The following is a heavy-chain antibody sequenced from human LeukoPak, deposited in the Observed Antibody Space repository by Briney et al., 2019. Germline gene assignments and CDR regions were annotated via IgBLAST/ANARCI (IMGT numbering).Heavy chain of an antibody. J-gene: IGHJ4*02. V-gene: IGHV3-23*01. CDR2: VGGSTGGT. Sequence: PGGSLRLSCAASGFTFSSYAMSWVRQAPGKGLEWVSAVGGSTGGTYYADSVKGRFTISRDTSKNKLYLQMNSLRAEDTAVYYCAKEAFAVVPAAKSDYWGQGTLVTVSP. CDR1: GFTFSSYA. CDR3: AKEAFAVVPAAKSDY. D-gene: IGHD2-2*01.